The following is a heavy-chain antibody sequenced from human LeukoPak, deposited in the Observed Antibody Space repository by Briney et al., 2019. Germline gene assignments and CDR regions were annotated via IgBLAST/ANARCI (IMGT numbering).Heavy chain of an antibody. CDR3: ARVYDFWSPSFDP. J-gene: IGHJ5*02. V-gene: IGHV4-39*07. Sequence: SETLSLTCTVSGGSISSSSYYWSWIRQPPGKGLEWIGEINHSGSTNYNPSLKSRVTISVDTSKNQFSLKLSSVTAADTAVYYCARVYDFWSPSFDPWGQGTLVTVSS. CDR1: GGSISSSSYY. D-gene: IGHD3-3*01. CDR2: INHSGST.